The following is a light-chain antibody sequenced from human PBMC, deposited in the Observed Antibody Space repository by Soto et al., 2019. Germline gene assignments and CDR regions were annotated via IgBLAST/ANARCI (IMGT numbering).Light chain of an antibody. V-gene: IGKV3-11*01. CDR3: HQRQSWPRT. CDR2: QTS. J-gene: IGKJ1*01. CDR1: QYSNTR. Sequence: EIVLTQSPATRSSFPGDRVTLSCRASQYSNTRLAWYQHRPGQAPRLLIYQTSIRAAGIPARFSASGSGTDFTLTISDVQPEDFALYYCHQRQSWPRTFGQGTKVDI.